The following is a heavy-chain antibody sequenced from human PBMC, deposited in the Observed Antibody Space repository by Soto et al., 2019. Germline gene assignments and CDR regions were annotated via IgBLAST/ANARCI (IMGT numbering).Heavy chain of an antibody. V-gene: IGHV4-59*01. CDR3: ARAVLPATAPFDY. CDR2: IYYSGST. CDR1: GGPMSSFY. J-gene: IGHJ4*02. Sequence: SETLSLTCTVSGGPMSSFYWTWIRQPPGKGLEWIGYIYYSGSTNYNPSLQSRVTISVDTSKNQFSLKLSSVTAADTAVYYCARAVLPATAPFDYWGQGTLVTVSS. D-gene: IGHD2-2*01.